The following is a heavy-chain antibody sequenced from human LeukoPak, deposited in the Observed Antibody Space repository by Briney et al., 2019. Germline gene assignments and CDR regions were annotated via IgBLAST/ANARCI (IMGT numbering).Heavy chain of an antibody. CDR2: IYSGGST. CDR3: ASARLLNSYDY. D-gene: IGHD3-10*01. Sequence: GGSLRLSCAASGLTVRSNYMSWVRQAPWKGLEWVSVIYSGGSTYYADSVRGRFTISRDNSKNTLYLQMDSLRAEDTAVYYCASARLLNSYDYWGQGTLVTVSS. J-gene: IGHJ4*02. CDR1: GLTVRSNY. V-gene: IGHV3-66*01.